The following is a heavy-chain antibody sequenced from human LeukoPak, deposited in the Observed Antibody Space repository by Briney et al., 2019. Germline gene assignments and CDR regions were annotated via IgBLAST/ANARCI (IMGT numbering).Heavy chain of an antibody. CDR1: GFTVSSNY. CDR3: ARDYYDSSGYYYSSAFDI. CDR2: IYSGGST. D-gene: IGHD3-22*01. Sequence: GGSLRLSCAASGFTVSSNYMSWVRQAPGKGLEWVSVIYSGGSTYYADSVKGRFTISRDNSKNTLYLQMNSLRAEDTAVYYWARDYYDSSGYYYSSAFDIWGQGTMVTVSS. V-gene: IGHV3-53*01. J-gene: IGHJ3*02.